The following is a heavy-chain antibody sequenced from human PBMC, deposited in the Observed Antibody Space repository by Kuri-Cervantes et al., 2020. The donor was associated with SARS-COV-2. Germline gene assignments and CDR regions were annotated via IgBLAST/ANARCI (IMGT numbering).Heavy chain of an antibody. V-gene: IGHV4-34*12. Sequence: SETLSLTCYVCVGTFSHITGSWIRQPPGKGLEWIGEIIHGGCTNYNASLNSRVILSLDTSKKQFSLKLSSVTAADTAVYYCAREYYDILTGYPRHGPYYYYYMDVWGKGTTVTVSS. CDR1: VGTFSHIT. CDR2: IIHGGCT. D-gene: IGHD3-9*01. CDR3: AREYYDILTGYPRHGPYYYYYMDV. J-gene: IGHJ6*03.